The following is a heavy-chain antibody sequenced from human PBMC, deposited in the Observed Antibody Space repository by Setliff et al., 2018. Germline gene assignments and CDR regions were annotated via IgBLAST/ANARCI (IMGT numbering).Heavy chain of an antibody. D-gene: IGHD6-19*01. Sequence: GASVKVSCKASGYMFRSYGINWMRQAPGQGFEWMGWISAYNDNTKSSQKFQDRITMTTDTTTSTSYMELRTLRSDDTAVYYCARRPIALAGYRKGAFDIWGQGTVVTVSS. J-gene: IGHJ3*02. V-gene: IGHV1-18*04. CDR3: ARRPIALAGYRKGAFDI. CDR2: ISAYNDNT. CDR1: GYMFRSYG.